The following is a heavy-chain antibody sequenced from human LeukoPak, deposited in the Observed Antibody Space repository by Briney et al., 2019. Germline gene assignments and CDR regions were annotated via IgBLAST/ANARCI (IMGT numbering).Heavy chain of an antibody. V-gene: IGHV4-34*01. D-gene: IGHD6-19*01. J-gene: IGHJ1*01. CDR2: INHSGST. CDR3: ARGRPSSGWYRLEYFQH. Sequence: PSETLSLTCAVSGGSISSGGYSWSWIRQPPGKGLEWIGEINHSGSTNYNPSLKSRVTISVDTSKNQFSLKLSSVTAADTAVYYCARGRPSSGWYRLEYFQHWGQGTLVPVSS. CDR1: GGSISSGGYS.